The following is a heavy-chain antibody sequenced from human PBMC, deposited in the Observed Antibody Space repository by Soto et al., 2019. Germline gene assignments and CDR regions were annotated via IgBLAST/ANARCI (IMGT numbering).Heavy chain of an antibody. J-gene: IGHJ4*02. D-gene: IGHD2-15*01. CDR2: IYCSGST. V-gene: IGHV4-59*08. CDR1: GGSISSYY. CDR3: ARRYGGILDY. Sequence: SETLSLTCTVSGGSISSYYWSWIRQPPGKGLEWIGYIYCSGSTNYNPSLKSRVTISVDTSKNQFSLKLSSVTAADTAVYYCARRYGGILDYWGQGTLVTVSS.